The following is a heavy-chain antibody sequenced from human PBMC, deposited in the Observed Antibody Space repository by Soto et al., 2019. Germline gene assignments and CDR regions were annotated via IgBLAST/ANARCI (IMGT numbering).Heavy chain of an antibody. CDR1: GGTFNTYS. V-gene: IGHV1-69*02. J-gene: IGHJ3*02. Sequence: QVQLVQSGAEVKKPGSSVKVSCKDSGGTFNTYSMFWVRQAPGQGLEWMGRIIPMLGVRNYAQRFQDRVTITADKSTATVHMELSSLRSEDTALYYGTIGSWSGEVFEIWGQGTMVTVSS. CDR3: TIGSWSGEVFEI. CDR2: IIPMLGVR. D-gene: IGHD2-21*01.